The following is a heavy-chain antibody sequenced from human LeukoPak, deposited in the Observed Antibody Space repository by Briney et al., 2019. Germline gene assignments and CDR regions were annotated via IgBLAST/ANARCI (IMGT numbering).Heavy chain of an antibody. CDR2: IYYSGST. CDR3: ARRGTYYYDSSGYYPQYYFDY. V-gene: IGHV4-39*01. CDR1: GGSISSSSYY. J-gene: IGHJ4*02. D-gene: IGHD3-22*01. Sequence: SETLSLTCTVSGGSISSSSYYWGWIRQPPGKGLEWIGSIYYSGSTYYNPSLKSRVTISVDTSKNQFCLKLISVTAADTAVYYCARRGTYYYDSSGYYPQYYFDYWGQGTLVTVPS.